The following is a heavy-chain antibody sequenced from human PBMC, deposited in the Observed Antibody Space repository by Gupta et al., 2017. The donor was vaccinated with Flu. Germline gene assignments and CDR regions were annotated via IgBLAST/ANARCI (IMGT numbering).Heavy chain of an antibody. CDR1: GGPIGSSRFY. V-gene: IGHV4-39*01. CDR3: EKTPLDASYLIPASKKAAINI. Sequence: QLQLQESGPGLVEPPGTRSLTCSVPGGPIGSSRFYWGWIRQPPGKGLEWIGSIYYSGSSHYNPYQKSRGTRSGDTSKNQFSLKLSSVTAAATAISNTEKTPLDASYLIPASKKAAINIWVAGAMVTVS. D-gene: IGHD2-2*01. CDR2: IYYSGSS. J-gene: IGHJ3*02.